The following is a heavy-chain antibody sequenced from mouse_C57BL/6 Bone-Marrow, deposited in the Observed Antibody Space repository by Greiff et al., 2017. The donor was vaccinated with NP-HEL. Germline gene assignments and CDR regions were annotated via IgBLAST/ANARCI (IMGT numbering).Heavy chain of an antibody. V-gene: IGHV1-61*01. D-gene: IGHD6-1*01. CDR2: IYPSDSET. J-gene: IGHJ4*01. CDR1: GYTFTSYW. CDR3: ATLYYYAMDY. Sequence: QVQLQQPGAELVRPGSSVKLSCKASGYTFTSYWMDWVKQRPGQGLEWIGNIYPSDSETHYNQKFKDKATLTVDKSSSTAYMQLSSLTSEYSAVYYCATLYYYAMDYWGQGTSVTVSS.